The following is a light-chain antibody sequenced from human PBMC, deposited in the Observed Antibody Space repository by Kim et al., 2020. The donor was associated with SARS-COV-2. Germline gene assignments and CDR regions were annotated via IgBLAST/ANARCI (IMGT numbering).Light chain of an antibody. V-gene: IGLV9-49*01. CDR1: SGYSDYK. J-gene: IGLJ3*02. CDR2: VGNSAIVE. Sequence: QPVLTQPPSVSASVGASVTLTCTLSSGYSDYKVDWFQQRPGKGPRFVMRVGNSAIVESRGDGVLDRFSVLGSGLNRYLTIKNIQEEDESDYHCAADHGTGTKFMWVFGGGTQLTVL. CDR3: AADHGTGTKFMWV.